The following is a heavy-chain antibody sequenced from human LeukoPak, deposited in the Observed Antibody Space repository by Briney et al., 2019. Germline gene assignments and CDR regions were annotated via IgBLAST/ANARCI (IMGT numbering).Heavy chain of an antibody. V-gene: IGHV1-18*01. Sequence: ASVKVFCKASGYTFTSYGISWVRQAPGQGLEWMGWISAYNGNTNYAQKLQGRVTMTTDTSTSTAYTELRSLRSDDTAVYYCARDSQGGGDSSGYYDLDYYYYYGMDVWGQGTTVTVSS. CDR2: ISAYNGNT. J-gene: IGHJ6*02. CDR3: ARDSQGGGDSSGYYDLDYYYYYGMDV. D-gene: IGHD3-22*01. CDR1: GYTFTSYG.